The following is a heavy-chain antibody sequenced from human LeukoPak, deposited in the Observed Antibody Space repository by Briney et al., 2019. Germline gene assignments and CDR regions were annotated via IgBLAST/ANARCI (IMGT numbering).Heavy chain of an antibody. V-gene: IGHV3-7*01. CDR2: INQNGSET. J-gene: IGHJ5*02. D-gene: IGHD3-22*01. CDR3: ARKKYYYDTSTYGWFDP. Sequence: GGSLRLSCEASGFTFSTYWMTWVRQAPGKGLEWVANINQNGSETYYVDSVKGRFTMSRDNAKNSLYLQMNRLRVEDTAVYYCARKKYYYDTSTYGWFDPWGQGISVTV. CDR1: GFTFSTYW.